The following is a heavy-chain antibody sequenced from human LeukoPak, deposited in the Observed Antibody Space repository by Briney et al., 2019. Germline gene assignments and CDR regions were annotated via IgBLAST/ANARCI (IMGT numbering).Heavy chain of an antibody. CDR2: ISHSGSSI. CDR1: GFTFRNYL. J-gene: IGHJ4*02. CDR3: AMALDY. Sequence: GGSLRLSCVASGFTFRNYLMNWVRQAPGKGLEWVSGISHSGSSIYYADSVKGRFTISRDNSKNTLYLQMDRLRVEDTAVCYCAMALDYWGQGTLVTVSS. V-gene: IGHV3-23*01.